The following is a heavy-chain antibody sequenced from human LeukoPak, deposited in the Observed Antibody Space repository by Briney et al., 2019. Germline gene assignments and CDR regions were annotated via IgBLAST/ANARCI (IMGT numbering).Heavy chain of an antibody. CDR2: ISYDGSNK. V-gene: IGHV3-30*18. Sequence: PGGSLRLSCAASGFTFSSYGMHWVRQAPGKGLEWVAVISYDGSNKYYADSVKGRFTISRDNSKNTLYLQMNSLRAEDTAVYYCAKTLHTEAPNSGSYRDFDYWGQGTLVTVSS. D-gene: IGHD1-26*01. CDR3: AKTLHTEAPNSGSYRDFDY. J-gene: IGHJ4*02. CDR1: GFTFSSYG.